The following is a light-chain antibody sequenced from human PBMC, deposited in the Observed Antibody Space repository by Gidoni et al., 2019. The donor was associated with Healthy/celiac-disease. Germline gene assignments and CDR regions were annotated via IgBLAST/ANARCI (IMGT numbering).Light chain of an antibody. V-gene: IGKV2-28*01. Sequence: DIVLTQSPLPLPVTPGAPASISCRSSQRLLHSNGYNYLDWYLQKPGQSPQLLIYLGSNRAPGVPDRFSGSGSGTDFTLKISRVEAEDVGVYYCMQALQTRISFGQGTRLEIK. J-gene: IGKJ5*01. CDR2: LGS. CDR3: MQALQTRIS. CDR1: QRLLHSNGYNY.